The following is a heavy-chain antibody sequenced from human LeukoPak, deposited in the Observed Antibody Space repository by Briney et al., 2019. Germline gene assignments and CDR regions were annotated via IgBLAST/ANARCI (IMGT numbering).Heavy chain of an antibody. Sequence: PSETPSLTCTVSGGSISSYDWNWIRQPPGRGLEWVGYIYSSGSTKYNPSLKSRVTISVDTSKNQFSLKLSSVTAADTAVYYCARQVIVRARHYYFDYWGQGTLATVSS. V-gene: IGHV4-59*08. CDR3: ARQVIVRARHYYFDY. CDR2: IYSSGST. J-gene: IGHJ4*02. D-gene: IGHD1-26*01. CDR1: GGSISSYD.